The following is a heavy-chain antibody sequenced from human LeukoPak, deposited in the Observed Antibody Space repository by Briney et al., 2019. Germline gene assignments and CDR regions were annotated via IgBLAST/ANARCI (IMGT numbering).Heavy chain of an antibody. D-gene: IGHD2-2*01. Sequence: GGSLRLSCAASGFTFSSYAMSWVRQAPGKGLEWVSAISGSGGSTYYADSVKGRFTISRDNFKNTLYLQMNSLRAEDTAVYYCAKVLKMCSGTSCYENYYWGQGTLFTVSS. CDR3: AKVLKMCSGTSCYENYY. CDR2: ISGSGGST. J-gene: IGHJ4*02. V-gene: IGHV3-23*01. CDR1: GFTFSSYA.